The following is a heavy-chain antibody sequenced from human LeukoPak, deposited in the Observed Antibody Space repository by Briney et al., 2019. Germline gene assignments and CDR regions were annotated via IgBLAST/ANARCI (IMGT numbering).Heavy chain of an antibody. J-gene: IGHJ6*02. CDR2: ISTRGSTI. Sequence: GGSLRLSCEASGFTFSSFEMNWVRQAPGKGLEWLSYISTRGSTIYYAKSVKGRFTISRDNAKNSLYLQMSDLRAEDTAVYYCAKEAGGVWPDGWHYGMDVWGQGTTVTVSS. CDR3: AKEAGGVWPDGWHYGMDV. V-gene: IGHV3-48*03. D-gene: IGHD5/OR15-5a*01. CDR1: GFTFSSFE.